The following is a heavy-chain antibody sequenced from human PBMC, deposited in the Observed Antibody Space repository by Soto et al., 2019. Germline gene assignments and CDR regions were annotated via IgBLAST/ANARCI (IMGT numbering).Heavy chain of an antibody. J-gene: IGHJ6*02. V-gene: IGHV1-18*04. CDR1: GYTFTGYY. Sequence: ASVKVSCKASGYTFTGYYMHWVRQAPGQGLEWMGWINPYNGNTNYAQKLQGRVTMTTDTSTSTAYMELRSLRSDDTAVYYCARDVASISTYGGNSGRYYYYYGMDVWGQGTTVTVSS. CDR3: ARDVASISTYGGNSGRYYYYYGMDV. D-gene: IGHD4-17*01. CDR2: INPYNGNT.